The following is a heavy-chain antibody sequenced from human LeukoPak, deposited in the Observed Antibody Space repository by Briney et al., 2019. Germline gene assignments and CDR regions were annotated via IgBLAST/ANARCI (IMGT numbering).Heavy chain of an antibody. CDR3: ARDAAIMVYAQDYYYMDV. CDR2: ISSSSSYI. V-gene: IGHV3-21*01. D-gene: IGHD2-8*01. J-gene: IGHJ6*03. Sequence: PGGSLRLSCAASGFTFSSYSMNWVRQAPGQGLEWVSSISSSSSYIYYADSVKGRFTISTDNAKNSLYLQMNSLRAEDTAVYYCARDAAIMVYAQDYYYMDVWGKGTTVTVSS. CDR1: GFTFSSYS.